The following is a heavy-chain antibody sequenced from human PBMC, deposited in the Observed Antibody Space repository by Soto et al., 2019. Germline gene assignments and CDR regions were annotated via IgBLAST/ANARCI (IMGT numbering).Heavy chain of an antibody. J-gene: IGHJ4*02. D-gene: IGHD3-16*02. CDR3: ARSDYIWGSYRSFDY. CDR2: INPNSGGT. V-gene: IGHV1-2*04. CDR1: GYTFTGYY. Sequence: QVQLVQSGAEVKKPGASVKVSCKASGYTFTGYYMHWVRQAPGQGLEWMGWINPNSGGTNCAQKFQGWVTMTRDTSISTAYMELSRLRSDDTAVYYCARSDYIWGSYRSFDYWGQGTLVTVSS.